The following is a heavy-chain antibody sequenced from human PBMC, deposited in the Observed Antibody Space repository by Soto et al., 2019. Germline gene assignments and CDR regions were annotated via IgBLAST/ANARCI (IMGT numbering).Heavy chain of an antibody. J-gene: IGHJ4*01. CDR2: ISYDGSNK. CDR3: ARSDVLLWFGELSLAPYYFDY. D-gene: IGHD3-10*01. V-gene: IGHV3-30-3*01. Sequence: GGSLRLSWGAAGCTCVSYAIHWVRQAPGKGLEWVAVISYDGSNKYYADSVKGRFTISRDNAKNSLYLQMNSLRAEDTAVYYCARSDVLLWFGELSLAPYYFDYWGHGTLVTVSS. CDR1: GCTCVSYA.